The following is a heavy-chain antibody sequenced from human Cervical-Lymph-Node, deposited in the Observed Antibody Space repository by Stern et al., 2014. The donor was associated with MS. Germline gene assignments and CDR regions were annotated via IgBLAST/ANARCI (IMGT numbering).Heavy chain of an antibody. CDR2: ISHSGYT. J-gene: IGHJ5*02. CDR1: GGSFDAFY. D-gene: IGHD6-6*01. CDR3: ARTWIAVRNTKWFDP. V-gene: IGHV4-34*01. Sequence: QVQLQQWGAGLLKPSETLSLTCGVNGGSFDAFYWSWIRQPPGRGLEWIGEISHSGYTNYNPSLKSRVTIWVDTSKNQFTLKMNSVTAADTAVYYCARTWIAVRNTKWFDPWGQGTLVTVSS.